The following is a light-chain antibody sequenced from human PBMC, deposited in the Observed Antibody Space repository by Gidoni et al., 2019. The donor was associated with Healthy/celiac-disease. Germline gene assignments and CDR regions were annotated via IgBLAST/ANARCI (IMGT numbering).Light chain of an antibody. CDR1: SSDVGCYNY. CDR3: SSYAGSNGMV. J-gene: IGLJ2*01. CDR2: EVS. V-gene: IGLV2-8*01. Sequence: QSALTQPPSASGSPGQSVTISCTGTSSDVGCYNYVSWYQQHPGKAPKLMIYEVSKRPSGVPDRFSGSKSGNTASLTVSGLQAEDEADYYCSSYAGSNGMVFGGGTKLTVL.